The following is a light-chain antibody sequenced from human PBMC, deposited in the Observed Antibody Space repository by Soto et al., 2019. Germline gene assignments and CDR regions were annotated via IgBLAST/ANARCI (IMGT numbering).Light chain of an antibody. V-gene: IGKV1-9*01. CDR2: GAS. CDR1: QAISRY. Sequence: QLTQSPSSLSASVGDRVTITCRASQAISRYLAWYQQRAGKAPKLLLYGASTLQSRVPSRFIRSGSGTEFTLTISSLPPADFATYHCQQLQRTPFTFGPGTTVDV. J-gene: IGKJ3*01. CDR3: QQLQRTPFT.